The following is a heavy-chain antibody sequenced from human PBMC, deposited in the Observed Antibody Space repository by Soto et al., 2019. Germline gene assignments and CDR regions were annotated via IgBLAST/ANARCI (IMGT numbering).Heavy chain of an antibody. CDR1: GGSISSYY. CDR2: IYYSGST. D-gene: IGHD6-13*01. Sequence: SETLSLTCTVSGGSISSYYWSWIRQPPGKGLEWIGYIYYSGSTNYNPSLKSRVTISVDTSKNQFSLKLSSVTAADTAVYYCARLIAAAGTVPFDYWGQGTLVTVSS. J-gene: IGHJ4*02. V-gene: IGHV4-59*01. CDR3: ARLIAAAGTVPFDY.